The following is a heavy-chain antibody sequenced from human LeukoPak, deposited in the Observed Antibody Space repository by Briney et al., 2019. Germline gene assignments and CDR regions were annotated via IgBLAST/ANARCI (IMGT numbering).Heavy chain of an antibody. D-gene: IGHD3-22*01. V-gene: IGHV3-30*01. Sequence: KYYADSVNGPFTISRDNSKNTLYLQMNSLRAEDTTVYYCARETLPITMIVVVITTHSGMDVWGQGTTVTVSS. J-gene: IGHJ6*02. CDR3: ARETLPITMIVVVITTHSGMDV. CDR2: K.